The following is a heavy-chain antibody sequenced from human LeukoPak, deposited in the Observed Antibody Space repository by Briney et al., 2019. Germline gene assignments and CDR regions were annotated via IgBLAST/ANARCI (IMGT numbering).Heavy chain of an antibody. V-gene: IGHV4-30-2*01. CDR2: INHSGST. CDR3: ARHELLPEWWFDP. CDR1: GGSISSGGYS. J-gene: IGHJ5*02. Sequence: SQTLSLTCAVSGGSISSGGYSWSWIRQPPGKGLEWIGEINHSGSTNYNPSLKSRVTISVDTSKNQFSLKLSSVTAADTAVYYCARHELLPEWWFDPWGQGTLVTVSS. D-gene: IGHD1-26*01.